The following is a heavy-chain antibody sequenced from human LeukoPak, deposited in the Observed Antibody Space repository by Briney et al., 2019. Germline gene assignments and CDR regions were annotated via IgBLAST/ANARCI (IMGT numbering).Heavy chain of an antibody. D-gene: IGHD2/OR15-2a*01. Sequence: PGGSLRLSCAASGFTFSSYSMNWVRQAPGKGLEWVSSISSSSSYIYYADSVKGRCSISRDNAKNSLFLQLNSLRADDTAVYYCARKIGVSYAFDMWDQGTMVAVSS. CDR3: ARKIGVSYAFDM. CDR2: ISSSSSYI. V-gene: IGHV3-21*01. J-gene: IGHJ3*02. CDR1: GFTFSSYS.